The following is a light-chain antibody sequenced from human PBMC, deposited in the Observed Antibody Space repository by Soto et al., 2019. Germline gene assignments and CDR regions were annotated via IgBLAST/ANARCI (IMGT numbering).Light chain of an antibody. CDR2: VAS. CDR1: QSISSY. J-gene: IGKJ4*01. Sequence: DIQMTQSPSSLSASVGDRVTITCRASQSISSYLSWYQQKPGKAPKLLINVASTLQSGVPSRFSGSGSGTEFTLAISSLQPEDFATYYCQQSSSTPQTFGGGTRVVIK. CDR3: QQSSSTPQT. V-gene: IGKV1-39*01.